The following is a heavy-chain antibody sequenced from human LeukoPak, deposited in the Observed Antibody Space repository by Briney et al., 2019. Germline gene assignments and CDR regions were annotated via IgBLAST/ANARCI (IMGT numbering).Heavy chain of an antibody. Sequence: SVKVSCKASGGTFSSYAISWVRQAPGQGLEWMVRIIPIFGTANYAQKFQGRVSITTDESTSTAYMELSSLRSEDTAVYYCARSYSDFWSGNVRYLLGYWGQGTLVTVSS. CDR2: IIPIFGTA. V-gene: IGHV1-69*05. CDR3: ARSYSDFWSGNVRYLLGY. D-gene: IGHD3-3*01. CDR1: GGTFSSYA. J-gene: IGHJ4*02.